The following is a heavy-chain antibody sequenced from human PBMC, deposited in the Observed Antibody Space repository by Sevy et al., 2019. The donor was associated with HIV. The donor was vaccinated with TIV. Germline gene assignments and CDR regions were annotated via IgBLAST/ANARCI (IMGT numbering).Heavy chain of an antibody. CDR1: GYTFTSYG. CDR3: ARVPEDIVVVPAAIRNYYYGMDV. J-gene: IGHJ6*02. D-gene: IGHD2-2*02. CDR2: ISAYNGNT. V-gene: IGHV1-18*01. Sequence: ASVKVSCKASGYTFTSYGISWVRQAPGQGLEWMGWISAYNGNTNYAQKLQGRVTMTTDTSTSTAYMELRSLRSDDTAVYYCARVPEDIVVVPAAIRNYYYGMDVWGQGTTVTVSS.